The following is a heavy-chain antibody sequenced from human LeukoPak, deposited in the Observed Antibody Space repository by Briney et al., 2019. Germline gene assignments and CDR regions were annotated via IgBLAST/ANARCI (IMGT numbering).Heavy chain of an antibody. V-gene: IGHV4-34*01. D-gene: IGHD3-22*01. Sequence: SETLSLTCAVYGGSFSGYYWSWIRQPPGKGLEWIGEINHSGRTNYNPSLKSRVTISVDTSKNQFSLKLSSVTAADTAVYYCARESYYDSSGPFDYWGQGTLVTVSS. J-gene: IGHJ4*02. CDR1: GGSFSGYY. CDR3: ARESYYDSSGPFDY. CDR2: INHSGRT.